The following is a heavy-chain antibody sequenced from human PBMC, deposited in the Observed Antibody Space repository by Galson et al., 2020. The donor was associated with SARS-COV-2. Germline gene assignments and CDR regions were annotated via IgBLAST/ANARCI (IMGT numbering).Heavy chain of an antibody. Sequence: GGSLRLSCAASGFTFSSYAMHWVRQAPGKGLEWVAVISYDGSNKYYADSVKGRFTISRDNSKNTLYLQMNSLRAEDTAVYYCARALGAVAGQILPEYFQHWGQGTLVTVSS. CDR1: GFTFSSYA. J-gene: IGHJ1*01. D-gene: IGHD6-19*01. CDR3: ARALGAVAGQILPEYFQH. V-gene: IGHV3-30-3*01. CDR2: ISYDGSNK.